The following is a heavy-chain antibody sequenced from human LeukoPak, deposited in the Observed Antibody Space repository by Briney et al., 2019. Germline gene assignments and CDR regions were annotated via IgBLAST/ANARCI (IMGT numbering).Heavy chain of an antibody. Sequence: SETLSLTCTVSGGSISSSSYYWGWIRQPPGKGLEWIGSIYYSGSTYYNPSLKSRVTISVDTSKNQFSLKLSSVTAADTAVYYCARPLQADYYYYMDVWGKGTTVTVSS. D-gene: IGHD2-2*01. J-gene: IGHJ6*03. V-gene: IGHV4-39*07. CDR1: GGSISSSSYY. CDR3: ARPLQADYYYYMDV. CDR2: IYYSGST.